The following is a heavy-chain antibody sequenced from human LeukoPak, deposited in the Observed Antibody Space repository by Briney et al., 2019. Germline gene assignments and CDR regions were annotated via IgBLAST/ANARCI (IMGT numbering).Heavy chain of an antibody. V-gene: IGHV1-69*05. CDR1: GGGFSNYA. D-gene: IGHD6-6*01. Sequence: GASVKVSCKASGGGFSNYAISWVRQAPGQGLEWMGGIIPLFGAAKYAQKFQGRVTITMDESTTTAYMELSSLRSEDTAVYYCARGMGTRPIHYRGQGTLVTASS. CDR2: IIPLFGAA. J-gene: IGHJ4*02. CDR3: ARGMGTRPIHY.